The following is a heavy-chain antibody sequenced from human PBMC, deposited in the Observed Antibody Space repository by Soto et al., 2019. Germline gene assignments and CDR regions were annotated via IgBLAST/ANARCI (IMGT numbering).Heavy chain of an antibody. V-gene: IGHV3-23*01. CDR3: AKEWSYSSGWSHVDY. CDR2: ISGSGVST. CDR1: GFTFSSYA. J-gene: IGHJ4*02. D-gene: IGHD6-19*01. Sequence: EVQLLESGGGLVQPVGSLRLSCAASGFTFSSYAMSWVRQAPGKGLEWVSAISGSGVSTYYADSVKGRFTISRDNSKNTLYLQMNSLRAADTAVYYCAKEWSYSSGWSHVDYWGQGTLVTVSS.